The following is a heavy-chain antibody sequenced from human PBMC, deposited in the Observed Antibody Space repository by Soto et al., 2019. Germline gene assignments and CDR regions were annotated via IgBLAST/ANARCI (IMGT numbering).Heavy chain of an antibody. CDR1: GGSISSSSYY. CDR3: ASQYDYIWGSYRYFDY. CDR2: IYYSGST. D-gene: IGHD3-16*02. J-gene: IGHJ4*02. Sequence: SDTLSLTCTVSGGSISSSSYYWGWIRQPPGKGLEWIGSIYYSGSTYYNPSLKSRVTISVDTSKNQFSLKLSSVTAADTAVYYCASQYDYIWGSYRYFDYWGQGTLVTVSS. V-gene: IGHV4-39*01.